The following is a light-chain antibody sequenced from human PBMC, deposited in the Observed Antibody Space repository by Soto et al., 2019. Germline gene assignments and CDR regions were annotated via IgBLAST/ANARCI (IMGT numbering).Light chain of an antibody. Sequence: QSVLTQPPSASGTPGQRVTISCSGSSSNIGSNTVNWYQQLPGTAPKLLIYSYNQRPSGVPDRFSGSKSVTSASLAISGLQSEYEADYYCAAWDDSLNGYVFGTGTKLTVL. CDR2: SYN. CDR3: AAWDDSLNGYV. J-gene: IGLJ1*01. V-gene: IGLV1-44*01. CDR1: SSNIGSNT.